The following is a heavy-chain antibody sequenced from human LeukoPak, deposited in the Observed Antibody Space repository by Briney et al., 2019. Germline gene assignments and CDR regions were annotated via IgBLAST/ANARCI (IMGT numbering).Heavy chain of an antibody. CDR2: ISYDGSNK. CDR3: AKERLGIAVAGTFYYYGMDV. V-gene: IGHV3-30*18. Sequence: PGGSLRPSCAASGFTFSSYGMHWVRQAPGKGLEWVAVISYDGSNKYYADSVKGRFTISRDNSKNTLYLQMNSLRAEDTAVYYCAKERLGIAVAGTFYYYGMDVWGQGTTVTVSS. D-gene: IGHD6-19*01. CDR1: GFTFSSYG. J-gene: IGHJ6*02.